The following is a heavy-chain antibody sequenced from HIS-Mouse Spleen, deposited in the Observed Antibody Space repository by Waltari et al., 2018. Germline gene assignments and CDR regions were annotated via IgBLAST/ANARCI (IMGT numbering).Heavy chain of an antibody. Sequence: QLQLQESGPGLVKPSETLSLTCTVSGGSISSSSYYWGCIRQPPGQGLEWIGSIYYSGSNYYNPSLKSRVTISVDTSKNQFSLKLSSVTAADTAVYYCAREDSGYSGYPDYWGQGTLVTVSS. J-gene: IGHJ4*02. V-gene: IGHV4-39*07. CDR1: GGSISSSSYY. D-gene: IGHD5-12*01. CDR2: IYYSGSN. CDR3: AREDSGYSGYPDY.